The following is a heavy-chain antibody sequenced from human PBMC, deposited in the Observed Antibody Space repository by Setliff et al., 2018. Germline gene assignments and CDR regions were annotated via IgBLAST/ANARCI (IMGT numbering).Heavy chain of an antibody. J-gene: IGHJ4*02. Sequence: GGSLRLSCGASGFTYNNWWVSWVRQAPGKGLEWLASINPDGSEKYYVDSVKGRFTISRDNAKNSLSLQMNSLRTEDTAVYYCFGAGTCSYWGQGTLVTVSS. CDR1: GFTYNNWW. CDR2: INPDGSEK. D-gene: IGHD3-10*01. V-gene: IGHV3-7*01. CDR3: FGAGTCSY.